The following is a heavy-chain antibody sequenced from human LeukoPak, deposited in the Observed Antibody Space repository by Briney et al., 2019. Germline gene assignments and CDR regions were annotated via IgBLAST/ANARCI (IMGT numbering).Heavy chain of an antibody. CDR1: GFTFDDYA. V-gene: IGHV3-43*02. D-gene: IGHD3-9*01. J-gene: IGHJ6*02. Sequence: GGSLRLSCAASGFTFDDYAMHWVRQAPGKGLEWVSLISGDGGSTYYADSVKGRFTISRDNSKNSLYPQMNSLRTEDTALYYCAKDGAVLRYFDWFANYYYYGMDVWGQGTTVTVSS. CDR2: ISGDGGST. CDR3: AKDGAVLRYFDWFANYYYYGMDV.